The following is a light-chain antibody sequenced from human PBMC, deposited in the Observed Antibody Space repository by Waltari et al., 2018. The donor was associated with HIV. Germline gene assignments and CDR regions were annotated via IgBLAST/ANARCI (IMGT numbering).Light chain of an antibody. Sequence: QSALTQPASVSGSPGQSITISCTGTSSAVVGYNYVSWYQQHPGTAPKLMIYEVSFRPSGVSNRFSGSKSGNTASLTISGLQAEDEADYYCSSYTSTSTVFGGGTKLTVL. CDR3: SSYTSTSTV. J-gene: IGLJ3*02. CDR2: EVS. CDR1: SSAVVGYNY. V-gene: IGLV2-14*01.